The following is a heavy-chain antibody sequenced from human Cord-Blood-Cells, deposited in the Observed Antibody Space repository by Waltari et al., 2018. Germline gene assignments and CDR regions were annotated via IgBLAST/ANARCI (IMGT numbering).Heavy chain of an antibody. CDR2: IYPGDSDT. Sequence: EVQLVQSGAEVKKPGESLKISCKGSGYSFTSYWIGWVRQMPGKGLEWMGIIYPGDSDTRYSPSFQGQVTISADKSISTAYLQWSSLKASDTAMYYCARSPRITIFGVVIPNWFDPWGQGTLVTVSS. CDR3: ARSPRITIFGVVIPNWFDP. J-gene: IGHJ5*02. D-gene: IGHD3-3*01. V-gene: IGHV5-51*01. CDR1: GYSFTSYW.